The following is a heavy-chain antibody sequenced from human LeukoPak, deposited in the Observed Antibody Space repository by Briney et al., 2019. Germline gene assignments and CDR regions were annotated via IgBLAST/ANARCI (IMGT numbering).Heavy chain of an antibody. D-gene: IGHD3-22*01. Sequence: ASVKVSCKASGYTFTGYYMHWVRQAPGQGLEWMGWINPNSGGTNYAQKFQGRVTMTRDTSISTAYMELSRLRSDDTTVYYCAIFGITMIVEHWRNWGQGTLVTVSS. CDR3: AIFGITMIVEHWRN. V-gene: IGHV1-2*02. J-gene: IGHJ4*02. CDR2: INPNSGGT. CDR1: GYTFTGYY.